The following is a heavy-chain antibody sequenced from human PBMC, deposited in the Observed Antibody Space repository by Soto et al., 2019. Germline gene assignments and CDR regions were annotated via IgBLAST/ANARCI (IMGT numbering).Heavy chain of an antibody. V-gene: IGHV3-30*18. CDR1: GFTFSSYG. Sequence: GGSLRLSCAASGFTFSSYGMHWVRQAPGKGLEWVAVISYDGSNKYYADSVKGRFTISRDNSKNTLYLQMNSLRAEDTAVYYCAKDKGWFGSGKDYYMDVWGKGTTVTVSS. CDR3: AKDKGWFGSGKDYYMDV. J-gene: IGHJ6*03. D-gene: IGHD3-10*01. CDR2: ISYDGSNK.